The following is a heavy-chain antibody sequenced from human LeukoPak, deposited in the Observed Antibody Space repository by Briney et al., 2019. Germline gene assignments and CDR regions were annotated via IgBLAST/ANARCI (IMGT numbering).Heavy chain of an antibody. CDR3: TRDSYTNTWHEEGRDY. Sequence: GGSLRLSCAASGFTFSSYWMTWVRQAPGKGLEWVANIKQDGSDKHYVDSVKGRFTISRDNAKNSLYLQMNSLRAEDTAVYYCTRDSYTNTWHEEGRDYWGQGTLVTVPS. CDR2: IKQDGSDK. J-gene: IGHJ4*02. D-gene: IGHD6-13*01. V-gene: IGHV3-7*01. CDR1: GFTFSSYW.